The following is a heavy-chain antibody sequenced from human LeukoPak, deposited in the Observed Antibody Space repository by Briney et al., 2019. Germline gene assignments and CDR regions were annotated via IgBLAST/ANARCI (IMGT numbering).Heavy chain of an antibody. J-gene: IGHJ3*02. D-gene: IGHD3-22*01. CDR2: IYYSGST. CDR1: GGSISSGGYY. Sequence: SETLSLTCTVSGGSISSGGYYWSWIRQPAGRGLEWIGYIYYSGSTNYNPSLKSRVTISVDTSKNQFSLKLGSVTAADTAVYYCARVGTDSSGYYDAFDIWGQGTMVTVSS. V-gene: IGHV4-61*10. CDR3: ARVGTDSSGYYDAFDI.